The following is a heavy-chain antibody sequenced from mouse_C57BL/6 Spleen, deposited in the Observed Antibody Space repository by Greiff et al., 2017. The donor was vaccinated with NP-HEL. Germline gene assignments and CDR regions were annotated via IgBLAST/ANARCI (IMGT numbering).Heavy chain of an antibody. J-gene: IGHJ2*01. V-gene: IGHV5-17*01. CDR3: ARVEVTPYYFDY. CDR2: ISSGSSTI. D-gene: IGHD2-1*01. CDR1: GFTFSDYG. Sequence: VQLQQSGGGLVKPGGSLKLSCAASGFTFSDYGMHWVRQAPEKGLEWVAYISSGSSTIYYADTVKGRFTISRDNAKNTLFLQMTSLRSEDTAMYYCARVEVTPYYFDYWGQGTTLTVSS.